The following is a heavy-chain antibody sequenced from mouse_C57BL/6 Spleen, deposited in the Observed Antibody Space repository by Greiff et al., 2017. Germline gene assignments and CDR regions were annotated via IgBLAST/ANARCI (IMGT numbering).Heavy chain of an antibody. Sequence: QVQLQQSGAELVRPGTSVKVSCKASGYAFTNYLIEWVKQRPGQGLEWIGVINPGSGGTNYNEKFKGKATLTADKSSSTAYMQLSSLTSEDSAVYFCARGATVRYFDVWGTGTTVTVSS. CDR2: INPGSGGT. CDR1: GYAFTNYL. J-gene: IGHJ1*03. CDR3: ARGATVRYFDV. V-gene: IGHV1-54*01. D-gene: IGHD1-1*01.